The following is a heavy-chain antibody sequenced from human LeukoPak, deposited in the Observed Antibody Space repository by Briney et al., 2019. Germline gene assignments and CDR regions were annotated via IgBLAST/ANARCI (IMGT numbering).Heavy chain of an antibody. CDR3: ATDRPHPRNEPTNFDY. Sequence: GGSLRLSCAVSGLTISKSWMSWVRQAPGKGLEWVANIDPDGSDIYYVDSVKGRFTISRDNSKNTLYLQMNSLRAEDTAVYYCATDRPHPRNEPTNFDYWGQGTLVTVSP. CDR2: IDPDGSDI. D-gene: IGHD1-1*01. J-gene: IGHJ4*02. V-gene: IGHV3-7*05. CDR1: GLTISKSW.